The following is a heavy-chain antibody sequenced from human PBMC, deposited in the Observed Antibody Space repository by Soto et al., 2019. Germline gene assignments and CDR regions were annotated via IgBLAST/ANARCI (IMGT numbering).Heavy chain of an antibody. V-gene: IGHV3-7*01. J-gene: IGHJ4*02. D-gene: IGHD3-10*01. CDR1: GFTXSXXX. CDR3: ARDLWFXXXYHVYRY. Sequence: GXSLRLSCAASGFTXSXXXXXXXXQXXGKXXXXXXKXXXXGSEKNYIDCVKGRFTISRDNAKNSLYLQMNSLRAEDTAVYYCARDLWFXXXYHVYRYWGQGTLVTVSS. CDR2: XXXXGSEK.